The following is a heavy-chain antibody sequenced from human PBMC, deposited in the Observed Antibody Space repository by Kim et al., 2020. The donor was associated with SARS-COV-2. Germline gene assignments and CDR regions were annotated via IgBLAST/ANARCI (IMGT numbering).Heavy chain of an antibody. J-gene: IGHJ4*02. V-gene: IGHV3-23*01. CDR2: ITGDGDDT. CDR1: GFPFIHYV. Sequence: GGSLRLSCSASGFPFIHYVMTWVRQAPGKGLEWVSSITGDGDDTYYADSVRGRFTISRDNSKNTLYLQMNSLRADDTAEYYCAKDLRVGNILRYFDSCGEGTLVTVSS. D-gene: IGHD3-9*01. CDR3: AKDLRVGNILRYFDS.